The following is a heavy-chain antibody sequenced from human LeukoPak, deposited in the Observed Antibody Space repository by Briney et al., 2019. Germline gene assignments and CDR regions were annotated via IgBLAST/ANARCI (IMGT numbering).Heavy chain of an antibody. J-gene: IGHJ5*02. V-gene: IGHV4-59*08. Sequence: PSETLSLTCTVSGGSISSYYWSWIRQPPGKGLEWIGYIYYSGSTNYNPSLKSRVTISVDTSKNQFSLKLSSVTAADTAVYYCARHPEPYGSGSRYNWFDPWGQGTLVTVSS. CDR3: ARHPEPYGSGSRYNWFDP. D-gene: IGHD3-10*01. CDR2: IYYSGST. CDR1: GGSISSYY.